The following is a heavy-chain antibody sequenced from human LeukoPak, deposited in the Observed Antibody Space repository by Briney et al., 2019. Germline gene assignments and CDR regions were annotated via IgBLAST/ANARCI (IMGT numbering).Heavy chain of an antibody. CDR2: ISGYNGNT. Sequence: ASVKVSCKASGYTFTSYGISWVRQAPGRALEWMGWISGYNGNTNYAQKLQGRVTMTTDTSTSTAYMELRSLRSDDTAVYYCARDFHSSGYYHYFHYWGQGTLVTVSS. D-gene: IGHD3-22*01. J-gene: IGHJ4*02. V-gene: IGHV1-18*01. CDR1: GYTFTSYG. CDR3: ARDFHSSGYYHYFHY.